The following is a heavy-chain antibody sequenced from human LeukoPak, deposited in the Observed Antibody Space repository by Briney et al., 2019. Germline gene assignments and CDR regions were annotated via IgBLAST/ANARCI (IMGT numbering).Heavy chain of an antibody. V-gene: IGHV4-4*02. D-gene: IGHD3-9*01. CDR1: GFTVSSNY. CDR3: ARGHYDILTGYNDY. CDR2: IYHSGST. Sequence: GSLRLSCAASGFTVSSNYMNWVRQPPGKGLEWIGEIYHSGSTNYNPSLKSRVTISVDKSKNQFSLKLSSVTAADTAVYYCARGHYDILTGYNDYWGQGTLVTVSS. J-gene: IGHJ4*02.